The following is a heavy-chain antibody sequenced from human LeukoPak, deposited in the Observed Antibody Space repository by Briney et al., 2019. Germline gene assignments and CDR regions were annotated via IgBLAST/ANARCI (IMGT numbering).Heavy chain of an antibody. J-gene: IGHJ4*02. D-gene: IGHD3-22*01. CDR2: ISSSGSTI. CDR3: ARDPGDYYDSSGYRSSRGTFDY. CDR1: GFTFSSYS. V-gene: IGHV3-48*04. Sequence: GGSLRLSCAASGFTFSSYSMNWVRQAPGKGLEWVSYISSSGSTIYYADSVKGRFTISRDNAKNSLYLQMNSLRAEDTAVYYCARDPGDYYDSSGYRSSRGTFDYWGQGTLVTVSS.